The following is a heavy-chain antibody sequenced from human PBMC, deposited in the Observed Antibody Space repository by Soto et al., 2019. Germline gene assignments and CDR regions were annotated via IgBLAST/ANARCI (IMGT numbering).Heavy chain of an antibody. CDR2: ITDSGGDG. CDR3: ARGSTDPYPGSRIFDF. J-gene: IGHJ4*02. Sequence: WGSLRLSCVASGMTFGSRAMSWVRQAPGGGLEWVSTITDSGGDGKYADSVRGRFTISRDNSKNTLYLPMSSLRAEASAVYYCARGSTDPYPGSRIFDFWGRRTLVTVSS. CDR1: GMTFGSRA. V-gene: IGHV3-23*01. D-gene: IGHD6-19*01.